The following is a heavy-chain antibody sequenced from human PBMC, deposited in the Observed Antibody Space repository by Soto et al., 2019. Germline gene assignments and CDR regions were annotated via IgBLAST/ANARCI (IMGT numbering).Heavy chain of an antibody. J-gene: IGHJ5*02. CDR3: ARGVPGLGELMGCSAP. CDR1: GGSISSGGYX. D-gene: IGHD3-16*01. CDR2: IYHSGST. V-gene: IGHV4-30-2*01. Sequence: PSETLSLTCAVSGGSISSGGYXXXXXXQPPGKGLEWIGYIYHSGSTYYNPSLKSRVTISVDRSKNQFSLKLSSVTAADTAVYYCARGVPGLGELMGCSAPGGKGTLVPVPP.